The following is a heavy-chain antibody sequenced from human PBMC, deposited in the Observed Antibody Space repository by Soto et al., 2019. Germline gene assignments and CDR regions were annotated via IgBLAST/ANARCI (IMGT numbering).Heavy chain of an antibody. J-gene: IGHJ4*02. Sequence: SETLSLTCTVSGGSISNFYWSWIRQPPGKGLEWIGYIYYSGSTNYNPSLKSRVTISVDTSKNQFSLKLSSVTAADTAVYYCARGTSFDWLPHFDYWGQGTLVTVSS. CDR1: GGSISNFY. D-gene: IGHD3-9*01. CDR2: IYYSGST. V-gene: IGHV4-59*01. CDR3: ARGTSFDWLPHFDY.